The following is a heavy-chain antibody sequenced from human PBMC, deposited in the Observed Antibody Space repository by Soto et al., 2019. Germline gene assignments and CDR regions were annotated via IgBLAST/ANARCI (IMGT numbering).Heavy chain of an antibody. CDR3: ARELGYCSGGNCYSLNAFDI. D-gene: IGHD2-15*01. Sequence: TSETLSLTCTVSGGTIIISGYYWVLIRQPPGKGLEWIASIYYSGSTYYNPSLKSRVTIYGDTSKNQFSLELSSVTAADTAVYYCARELGYCSGGNCYSLNAFDIWGQGTMVTVSS. J-gene: IGHJ3*02. V-gene: IGHV4-39*01. CDR2: IYYSGST. CDR1: GGTIIISGYY.